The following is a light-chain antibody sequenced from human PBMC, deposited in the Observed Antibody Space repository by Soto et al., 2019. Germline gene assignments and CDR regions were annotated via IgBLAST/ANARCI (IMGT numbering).Light chain of an antibody. CDR2: EVN. CDR1: SSDIGRYNY. J-gene: IGLJ3*02. Sequence: QSVLTQPASVSGSPGQSITISCTGTSSDIGRYNYVSWYQQYPGKAPKVMIYEVNNRPSGVSSRFSGSKSGNTASLTISGLQADDEADYYCSSYTTSSTLLFGGGTKLTVL. V-gene: IGLV2-14*01. CDR3: SSYTTSSTLL.